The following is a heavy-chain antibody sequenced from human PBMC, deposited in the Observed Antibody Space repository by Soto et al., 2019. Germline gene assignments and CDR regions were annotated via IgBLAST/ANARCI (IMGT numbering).Heavy chain of an antibody. Sequence: LRLSCAASGFTFSSYWMSWVRQAPGKGLEWVANIKQDGSEKYYVDSVKGRFTISRDNAKNSLYLQMNSLRAEDTAVYYCAKPIYSSGDDYFQHWGQGTLVTVSS. CDR1: GFTFSSYW. D-gene: IGHD6-19*01. J-gene: IGHJ1*01. V-gene: IGHV3-7*03. CDR3: AKPIYSSGDDYFQH. CDR2: IKQDGSEK.